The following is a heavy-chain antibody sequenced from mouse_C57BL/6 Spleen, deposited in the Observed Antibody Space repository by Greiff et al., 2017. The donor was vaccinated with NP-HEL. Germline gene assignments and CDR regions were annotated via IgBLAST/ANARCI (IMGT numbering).Heavy chain of an antibody. CDR2: IDPETGGT. V-gene: IGHV1-15*01. Sequence: VQLQQSGAELVRPGASVTLSCKASGYTFTDYEMHWVKQTPVHGLEWIGAIDPETGGTAYNQKFKGKAILTADKSSSTAYMELRSLTSEDSAVYYCNPFGGYSDYWGQGTTLTVSS. CDR3: NPFGGYSDY. J-gene: IGHJ2*01. CDR1: GYTFTDYE. D-gene: IGHD2-3*01.